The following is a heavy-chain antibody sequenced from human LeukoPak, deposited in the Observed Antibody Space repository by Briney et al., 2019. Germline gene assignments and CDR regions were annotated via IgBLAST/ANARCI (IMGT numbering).Heavy chain of an antibody. CDR1: GFTFSGYW. Sequence: GGSLRLSCAASGFTFSGYWMHWVRQAPGKGLVWVSRIYTDGSNTIYADSVRGRFTISRDNAKKTLYLQMNSLRDEDTAVYYCAKDVVGAINYFDYWGQGTLVTVSS. J-gene: IGHJ4*02. CDR2: IYTDGSNT. D-gene: IGHD1-26*01. CDR3: AKDVVGAINYFDY. V-gene: IGHV3-74*01.